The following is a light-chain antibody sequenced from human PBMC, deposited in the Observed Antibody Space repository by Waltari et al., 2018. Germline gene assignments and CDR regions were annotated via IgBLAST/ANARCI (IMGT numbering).Light chain of an antibody. CDR3: QQRSHFYT. V-gene: IGKV3-11*01. CDR1: QSLGRS. Sequence: EIILIQSPVTLSSSPGERATLSCRSSQSLGRSLVWYQHKPGQPPRLLIYNASKRATGISDRFSGTGSGTDFTLTISSLEPEDFAVYYCQQRSHFYTFGPGTRVDVK. J-gene: IGKJ3*01. CDR2: NAS.